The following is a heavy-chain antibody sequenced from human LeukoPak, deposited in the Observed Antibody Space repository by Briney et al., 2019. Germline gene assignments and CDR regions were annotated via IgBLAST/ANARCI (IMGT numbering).Heavy chain of an antibody. CDR1: GYTFTGYY. V-gene: IGHV1-2*06. J-gene: IGHJ3*02. D-gene: IGHD4-17*01. CDR2: INPNSGGT. CDR3: ARDYGDYVDDAFDI. Sequence: VASVKVSCXASGYTFTGYYMHWVRQAPGQGLEWMGLINPNSGGTNYAQKFQGRVTMTRDTSISTAYMELSRLRSEDTAVYYCARDYGDYVDDAFDIWGQGTMVTVSS.